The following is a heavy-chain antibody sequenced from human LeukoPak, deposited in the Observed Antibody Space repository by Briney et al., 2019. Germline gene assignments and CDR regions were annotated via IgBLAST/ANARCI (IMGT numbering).Heavy chain of an antibody. D-gene: IGHD1-26*01. V-gene: IGHV4-39*07. J-gene: IGHJ4*02. Sequence: SETLSLTCTVSGGSISSSSYYWGWIRQPPGKGLEWIGSIYYSGSTYYNPSLKSRVSISVDTSKNQFSLKLSSVTAADTAVYYCARVSGSYSYFDCWGQGTLVTVSS. CDR1: GGSISSSSYY. CDR2: IYYSGST. CDR3: ARVSGSYSYFDC.